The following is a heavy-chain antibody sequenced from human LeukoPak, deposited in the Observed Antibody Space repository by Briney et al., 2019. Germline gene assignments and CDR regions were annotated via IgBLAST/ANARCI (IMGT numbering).Heavy chain of an antibody. CDR2: IGTAGDP. Sequence: GGSLRLSCAASGFTFSSYDMHWVRQVTGKGLEWVSGIGTAGDPYYPGSVKGRFTTSRENAKNSLYLQMNNLRAGDTAVYYCARAYSSTWYDSPLDYWGQGTLVTVSS. D-gene: IGHD6-13*01. CDR3: ARAYSSTWYDSPLDY. J-gene: IGHJ4*02. V-gene: IGHV3-13*05. CDR1: GFTFSSYD.